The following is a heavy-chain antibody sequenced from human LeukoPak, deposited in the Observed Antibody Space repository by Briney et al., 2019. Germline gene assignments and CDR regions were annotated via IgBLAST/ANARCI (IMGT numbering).Heavy chain of an antibody. Sequence: GGSLRLSCVVSGFTFSNAWMSWVRQAPGKGLEWVGRIKSKTDGGTTDYAAPVKGRFTISRDDSKNTLYLQMNSLKTEDTAVYYCTTAEKGGSGSYFRGAGYYYYGMGVWGQGTTVTVSS. V-gene: IGHV3-15*01. CDR2: IKSKTDGGTT. D-gene: IGHD3-10*01. CDR1: GFTFSNAW. J-gene: IGHJ6*02. CDR3: TTAEKGGSGSYFRGAGYYYYGMGV.